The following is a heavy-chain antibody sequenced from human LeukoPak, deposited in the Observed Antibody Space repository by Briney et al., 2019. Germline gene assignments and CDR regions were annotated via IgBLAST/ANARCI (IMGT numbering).Heavy chain of an antibody. CDR2: MNPNSGNT. CDR1: GYTFTSYD. Sequence: ASVKVSCKASGYTFTSYDINWVRQATGQGLEWMGWMNPNSGNTGYAQKFQGRVTMTRNTSISTAYMELSSLRSEDTAVYYCATVDSGIAAAGTNYYYYYYGMDVWGQGTTVTVPS. V-gene: IGHV1-8*01. CDR3: ATVDSGIAAAGTNYYYYYYGMDV. J-gene: IGHJ6*02. D-gene: IGHD6-13*01.